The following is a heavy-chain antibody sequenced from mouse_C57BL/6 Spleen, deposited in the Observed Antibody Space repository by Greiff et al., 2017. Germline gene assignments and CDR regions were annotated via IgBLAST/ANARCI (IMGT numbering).Heavy chain of an antibody. D-gene: IGHD1-1*01. CDR2: INPKNGGT. CDR1: GYTFTDYN. Sequence: EVKLVESGPELVKPGASVKIPCKASGYTFTDYNMDWVKQSHGKSLEWIGDINPKNGGTIYNQKFKGKATLTVDKSSSTAYMELRSLTSEDTSVYYCASLDYLGFAYWGQGTLVTVSA. J-gene: IGHJ3*01. V-gene: IGHV1-18*01. CDR3: ASLDYLGFAY.